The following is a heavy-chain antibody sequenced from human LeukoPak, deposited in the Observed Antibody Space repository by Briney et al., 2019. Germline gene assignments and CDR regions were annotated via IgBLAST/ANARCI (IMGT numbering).Heavy chain of an antibody. V-gene: IGHV4-59*01. CDR3: AKYVWGSYPTFEDY. CDR2: ISYSGST. J-gene: IGHJ4*02. Sequence: SETLSLTCTVSGGSISSYYWSWIRQPPGKGLEWIGYISYSGSTNYNPSLKSRVTISVDTSKNQFSLKLSSVTAAGTAVYYCAKYVWGSYPTFEDYWGQGTLVTVSS. D-gene: IGHD3-16*02. CDR1: GGSISSYY.